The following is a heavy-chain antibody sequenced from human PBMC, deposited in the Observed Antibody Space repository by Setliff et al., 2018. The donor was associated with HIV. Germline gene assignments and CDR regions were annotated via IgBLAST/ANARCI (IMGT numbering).Heavy chain of an antibody. CDR3: ARGPNYFDSSGYSYYFDY. CDR2: IHYSGGT. CDR1: GGSISSGDYY. J-gene: IGHJ4*02. D-gene: IGHD3-22*01. V-gene: IGHV4-30-4*08. Sequence: SETLSLTCTVSGGSISSGDYYWSWIRQPPGKGLEWIGYIHYSGGTYYNPSLKSRVAISLDTSKNQFSLKLSSVTAADTAVYSCARGPNYFDSSGYSYYFDYWGQGTLVTVSS.